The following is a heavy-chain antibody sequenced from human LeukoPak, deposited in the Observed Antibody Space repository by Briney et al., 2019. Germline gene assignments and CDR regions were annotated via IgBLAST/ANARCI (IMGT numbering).Heavy chain of an antibody. Sequence: GGSLRLSCAASGFTFDDYAMHRVRQAPGKGLEWVSLISGDGGSTYYADSVKGRFTISRDNSKNSLYLQMNSLRTEDTALYYCAKERYYDSSGYPGYWGQGTLVTVSS. CDR3: AKERYYDSSGYPGY. CDR2: ISGDGGST. J-gene: IGHJ4*02. V-gene: IGHV3-43*02. CDR1: GFTFDDYA. D-gene: IGHD3-22*01.